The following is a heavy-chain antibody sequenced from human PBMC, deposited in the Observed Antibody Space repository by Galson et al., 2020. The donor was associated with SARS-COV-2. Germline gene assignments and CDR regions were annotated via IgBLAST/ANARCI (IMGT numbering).Heavy chain of an antibody. CDR1: GFTFSSYG. V-gene: IGHV3-33*01. Sequence: QLGESLKISCAASGFTFSSYGMHWVRQAPGKGLEWVAVIWYDGSNKYYADSVKGRFTISRDNSKNTLYLQMNSLRAEDKAVYYCAREQYCSGGSCWDEYYFDYWGQGTLVTVSS. CDR3: AREQYCSGGSCWDEYYFDY. CDR2: IWYDGSNK. J-gene: IGHJ4*02. D-gene: IGHD2-15*01.